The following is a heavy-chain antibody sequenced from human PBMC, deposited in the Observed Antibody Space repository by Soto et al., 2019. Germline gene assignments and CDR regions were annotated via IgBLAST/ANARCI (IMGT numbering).Heavy chain of an antibody. D-gene: IGHD3-10*01. CDR2: ISHSGRT. CDR1: GASLRSGSYY. J-gene: IGHJ4*02. CDR3: SYGSSFDY. Sequence: QVQLQESGPGLVKPSETLSLICTVSGASLRSGSYYWSWIRQPPGKGLEWIGYISHSGRTSYDPSLKSLLPMSVDTSQNQFSLQLNSVTAADTAVYYCSYGSSFDYWGQGTLVTVSS. V-gene: IGHV4-61*01.